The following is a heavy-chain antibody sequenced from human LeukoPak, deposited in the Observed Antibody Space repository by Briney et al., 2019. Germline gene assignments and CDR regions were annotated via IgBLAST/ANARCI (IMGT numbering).Heavy chain of an antibody. J-gene: IGHJ4*01. CDR1: GFTFSNAC. D-gene: IGHD5-18*01. V-gene: IGHV3-15*01. CDR3: TTGTWIQLWLADY. CDR2: IKGKTDGGTT. Sequence: GGSLRLSCAASGFTFSNACMSWVRQAPGKGLEWVGHIKGKTDGGTTDYAAPVQGRFSISRDDSKNTLFLQMNSLKTEDTAVYYCTTGTWIQLWLADYWGQGTLVTVSS.